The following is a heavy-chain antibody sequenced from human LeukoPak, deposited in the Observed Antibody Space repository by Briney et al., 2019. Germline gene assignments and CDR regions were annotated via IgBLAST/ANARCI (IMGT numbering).Heavy chain of an antibody. CDR2: IYSGGST. CDR3: ARVGTIAAAGFY. D-gene: IGHD6-13*01. CDR1: GFTVSSNY. Sequence: GVLRLSCAASGFTVSSNYMSWVRQAPGKGLEWVSVIYSGGSTYYADSVKGRFTISRDNSKNTLYLQMNSLRAEDTAVYYCARVGTIAAAGFYWGQGTLVTVSS. J-gene: IGHJ4*02. V-gene: IGHV3-53*01.